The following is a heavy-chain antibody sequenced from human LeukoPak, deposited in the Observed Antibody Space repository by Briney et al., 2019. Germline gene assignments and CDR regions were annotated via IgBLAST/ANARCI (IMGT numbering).Heavy chain of an antibody. J-gene: IGHJ3*02. CDR2: IYYSGST. V-gene: IGHV4-59*01. CDR3: ARYIAYAFDI. CDR1: GGSISSYY. D-gene: IGHD2-15*01. Sequence: SEILSLTCTVSGGSISSYYWSWIRQPPGKGLEWIGYIYYSGSTNYNPSLKSRVTISVDTSKNQFSLKLSSVTAADTAVYYCARYIAYAFDIWGQGTMVTVSS.